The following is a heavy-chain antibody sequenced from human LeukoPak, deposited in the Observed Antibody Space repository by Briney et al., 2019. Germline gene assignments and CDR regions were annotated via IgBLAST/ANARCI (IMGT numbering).Heavy chain of an antibody. CDR2: IIPIFGTA. J-gene: IGHJ4*02. V-gene: IGHV1-69*06. CDR3: ARGPNPLVRGSGFDY. CDR1: GGTFSSYA. Sequence: SVKVSCKASGGTFSSYAISWVRQAPGQGLEWMGGIIPIFGTANYAQKFQGRVTITADKSTSTAYMELSSLRSEDTAVYYCARGPNPLVRGSGFDYWGQGTLVTVSS. D-gene: IGHD3-10*01.